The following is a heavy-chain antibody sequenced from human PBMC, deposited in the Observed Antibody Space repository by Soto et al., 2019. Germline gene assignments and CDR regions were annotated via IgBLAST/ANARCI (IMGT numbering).Heavy chain of an antibody. CDR1: RFTFDEYA. CDR3: AKYQNQDSSGWYYFVS. CDR2: ISWNSGYI. D-gene: IGHD6-19*01. J-gene: IGHJ4*02. V-gene: IGHV3-9*01. Sequence: EVQLVESGGGLVQPGRSLRLSCAASRFTFDEYAMHWVRQVPGKGLEWVSGISWNSGYIGYADSVKGRFTISRDNAKKSLYLQMNRLRAEDTALYYCAKYQNQDSSGWYYFVSWGQEIMVTVSP.